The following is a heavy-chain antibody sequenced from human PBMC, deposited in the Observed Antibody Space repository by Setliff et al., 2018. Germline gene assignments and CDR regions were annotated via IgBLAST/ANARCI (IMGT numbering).Heavy chain of an antibody. J-gene: IGHJ4*02. CDR2: INPGDGST. V-gene: IGHV1-46*01. D-gene: IGHD1-20*01. CDR1: GYTFTTYY. Sequence: ASVKVSCKASGYTFTTYYMHWVRQAPGQGLEWMGVINPGDGSTTYAQKFQGRVKMTRDTSTNTVYMQLNSLRFEDRAVYYCARDPHDDSITDWGQGTLVTVSS. CDR3: ARDPHDDSITD.